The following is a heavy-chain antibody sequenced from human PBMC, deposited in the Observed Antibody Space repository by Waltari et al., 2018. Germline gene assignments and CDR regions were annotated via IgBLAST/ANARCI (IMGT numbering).Heavy chain of an antibody. CDR1: GGSFSGYY. Sequence: QVQLQQWGAGLLKPSETLSLTCAVYGGSFSGYYWSWNRQPPGKGLEWIGESNHSGSTNYNPSLKSRVTISVDTSKNQFSLKLSSVTAADTAVYYCARPRVGSYLGYFQHWGQGTLVTVSS. J-gene: IGHJ1*01. CDR3: ARPRVGSYLGYFQH. D-gene: IGHD1-26*01. CDR2: SNHSGST. V-gene: IGHV4-34*01.